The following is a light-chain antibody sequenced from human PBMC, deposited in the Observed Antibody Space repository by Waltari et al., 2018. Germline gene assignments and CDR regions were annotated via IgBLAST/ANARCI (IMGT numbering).Light chain of an antibody. J-gene: IGKJ1*01. CDR3: QHYVRLPAT. CDR1: QSVSRA. V-gene: IGKV3-20*01. Sequence: EIVLTQSPGSLSSSPGERVTLSCRASQSVSRALDTYQQKPCQEPRLLIFGASNRATGIPDSFSGSGSETDFSLTISRLEPEDFAVYYCQHYVRLPATFGRGTKVEIK. CDR2: GAS.